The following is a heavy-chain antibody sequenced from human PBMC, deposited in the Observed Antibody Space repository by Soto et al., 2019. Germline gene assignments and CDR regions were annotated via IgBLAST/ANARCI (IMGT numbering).Heavy chain of an antibody. V-gene: IGHV5-51*01. CDR3: ARQNYDSSGYHLWFDY. CDR1: GYSFTSYW. D-gene: IGHD3-22*01. J-gene: IGHJ4*02. Sequence: LGESLKISCKGSGYSFTSYWIGWVRQMPGKGLEWMGIIYPGDSDTRYSPSFQGQVTISADKSISTAYLQWSSLKASDTAIYYCARQNYDSSGYHLWFDYWGQGTLVTVSS. CDR2: IYPGDSDT.